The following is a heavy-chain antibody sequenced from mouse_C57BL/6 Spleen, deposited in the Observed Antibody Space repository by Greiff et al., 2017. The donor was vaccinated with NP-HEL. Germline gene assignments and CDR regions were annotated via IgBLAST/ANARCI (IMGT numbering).Heavy chain of an antibody. V-gene: IGHV6-3*01. J-gene: IGHJ3*01. Sequence: EVKVEESGGGLVQPGGSMKLSCVASGFTFSNYWMNWVRQSPEKGLEWVAQIRLKSDNYATHYAESVKGRFTISRDDSKSSVYLQMNNLRAEDTGMYYCTYDYAWFAYWGQGTLVTVSA. CDR1: GFTFSNYW. D-gene: IGHD2-4*01. CDR3: TYDYAWFAY. CDR2: IRLKSDNYAT.